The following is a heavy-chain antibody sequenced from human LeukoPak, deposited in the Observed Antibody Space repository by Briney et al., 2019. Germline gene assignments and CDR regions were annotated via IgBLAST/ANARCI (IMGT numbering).Heavy chain of an antibody. Sequence: GGSLRLSCAASGFTFSTYWMSWVRQAPGKGLEWVANIKQDGSEKYYLDSVKGRFTISRDNAKNSLYLQMNSLRAEDTAAYFCTREAAAGIDYWGQGTLVAVSS. D-gene: IGHD6-13*01. CDR1: GFTFSTYW. J-gene: IGHJ4*02. V-gene: IGHV3-7*01. CDR3: TREAAAGIDY. CDR2: IKQDGSEK.